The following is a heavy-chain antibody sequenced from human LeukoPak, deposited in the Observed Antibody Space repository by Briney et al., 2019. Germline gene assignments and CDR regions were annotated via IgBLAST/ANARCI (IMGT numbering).Heavy chain of an antibody. D-gene: IGHD4-17*01. CDR1: GYTFTSYY. CDR2: INPSGGST. CDR3: ASIFYGDYVAFDY. V-gene: IGHV1-46*01. Sequence: ASVKVSCKASGYTFTSYYMHWVRQAPGQGLEWVGIINPSGGSTSYAQKFQGRVTMTRDTSTSTVYMELSSLRSEDTAVYYCASIFYGDYVAFDYWGQGTLVTVSS. J-gene: IGHJ4*02.